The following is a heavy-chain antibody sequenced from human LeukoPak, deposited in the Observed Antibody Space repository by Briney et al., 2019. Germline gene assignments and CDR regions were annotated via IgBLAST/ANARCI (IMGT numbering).Heavy chain of an antibody. CDR3: ASRNDSSGYHSTTFDY. D-gene: IGHD3-22*01. J-gene: IGHJ4*02. CDR2: IYHSGST. Sequence: SETLSLTCAVSGGSISSGGYSWSWIRQPPGKGLEWIGYIYHSGSTNYNPSLKSRVTISVDTSKNQFSLKLSSVTAADTAVYYCASRNDSSGYHSTTFDYWGQGTLVTVSS. V-gene: IGHV4-30-2*01. CDR1: GGSISSGGYS.